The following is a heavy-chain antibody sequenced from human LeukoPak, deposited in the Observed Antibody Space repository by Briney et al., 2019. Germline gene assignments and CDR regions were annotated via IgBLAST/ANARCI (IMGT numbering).Heavy chain of an antibody. CDR1: GFTFSDHY. J-gene: IGHJ4*02. D-gene: IGHD3-3*01. Sequence: PGGSLRLSCAASGFTFSDHYMSWMRQAPGKGLECVSYISSGGSIIDYADSVKGRFTISRDNAKNSLYLQMNSLRAEDTAVYYCARDKAALTIFGNGIIDYWGQGTLVTVSS. CDR2: ISSGGSII. CDR3: ARDKAALTIFGNGIIDY. V-gene: IGHV3-11*04.